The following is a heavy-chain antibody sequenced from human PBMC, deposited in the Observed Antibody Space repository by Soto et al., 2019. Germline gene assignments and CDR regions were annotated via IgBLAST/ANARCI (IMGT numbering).Heavy chain of an antibody. Sequence: QHGGSPRLSCAACGLTLNSYGMHWVRQAPGKGLEWVAVIWYDGSNKYYADSVKGRFTISRDNSKNTLYLQMNSLRAEDTAVYYCARGTYYGMDVWGQGTTVTVSS. CDR1: GLTLNSYG. CDR3: ARGTYYGMDV. J-gene: IGHJ6*02. V-gene: IGHV3-33*01. CDR2: IWYDGSNK.